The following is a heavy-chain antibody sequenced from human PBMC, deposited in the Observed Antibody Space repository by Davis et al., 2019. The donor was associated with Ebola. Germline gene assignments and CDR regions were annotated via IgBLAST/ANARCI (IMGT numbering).Heavy chain of an antibody. V-gene: IGHV1-69*13. CDR3: ARGKRYDILTGYPVLYYYGMDV. Sequence: AASVKVSCKASGGTFSSYAISWVRQAPGQGLEWMGGIIPIFGTANYAQKFQGRVTITADESTSTAYMELSSLRSEDTAVYYCARGKRYDILTGYPVLYYYGMDVWGQGTTVTVSS. CDR1: GGTFSSYA. CDR2: IIPIFGTA. D-gene: IGHD3-9*01. J-gene: IGHJ6*02.